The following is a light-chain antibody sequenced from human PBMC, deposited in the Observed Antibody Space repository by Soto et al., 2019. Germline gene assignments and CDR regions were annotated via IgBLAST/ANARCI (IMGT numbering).Light chain of an antibody. V-gene: IGKV3-15*01. Sequence: LVMTQSPATLSVSPGERVTVSWTASQFISNSLSWYQQRPGQPPRLLIYGASTRAAGISARFSGSGSGTEFTLTISSLQSEDFAVYYCQQSSNWPRTFGQGTKVDIK. J-gene: IGKJ1*01. CDR1: QFISNS. CDR3: QQSSNWPRT. CDR2: GAS.